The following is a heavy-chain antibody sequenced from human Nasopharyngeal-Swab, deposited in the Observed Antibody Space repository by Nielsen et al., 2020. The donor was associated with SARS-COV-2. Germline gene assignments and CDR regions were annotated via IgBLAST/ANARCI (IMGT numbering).Heavy chain of an antibody. D-gene: IGHD5-12*01. Sequence: GGSLRLSCAASGFTVSSSYMTWVRQAPGKGLEWVSVIYSGGTTYYADSVRGRFTISRDNSKNTLFLQMNSLRAEDTAVYYCARVERGYSGYDAFGIWGQGTMVTVSS. CDR2: IYSGGTT. V-gene: IGHV3-66*01. CDR3: ARVERGYSGYDAFGI. J-gene: IGHJ3*02. CDR1: GFTVSSSY.